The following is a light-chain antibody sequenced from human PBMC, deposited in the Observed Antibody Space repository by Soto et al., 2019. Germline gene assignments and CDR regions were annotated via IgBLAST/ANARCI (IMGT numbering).Light chain of an antibody. CDR1: QDISSY. Sequence: DIQLTQSPSFLSASVGDRVTITCRASQDISSYLAWYQQRPGKVPRFLTHSASTLQSGVPSRFSATGSGTTFTLTISSLQPEDIATYYVQQLNRFPRTFGQGTKVEV. CDR3: QQLNRFPRT. CDR2: SAS. V-gene: IGKV1-9*01. J-gene: IGKJ1*01.